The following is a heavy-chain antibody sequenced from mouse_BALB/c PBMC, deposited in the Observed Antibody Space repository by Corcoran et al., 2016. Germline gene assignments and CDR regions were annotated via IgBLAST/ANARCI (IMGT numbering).Heavy chain of an antibody. Sequence: EVQLQQSGPELVKPGASMKISCKASGYSFTGYTMNWVKQSHGKNLEWIGLITPYNGGTSYNQKYKRKATLTVDKSSSTAYMELLSLTSEDSAVYDCSSGDDRGWFAYWGQGTLVTVSA. J-gene: IGHJ3*01. V-gene: IGHV1-18*01. CDR3: SSGDDRGWFAY. CDR2: ITPYNGGT. CDR1: GYSFTGYT. D-gene: IGHD2-2*01.